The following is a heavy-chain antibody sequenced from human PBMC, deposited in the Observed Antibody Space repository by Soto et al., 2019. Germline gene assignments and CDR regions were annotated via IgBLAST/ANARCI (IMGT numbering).Heavy chain of an antibody. CDR3: ANSAKATIFGVVIPYGMDV. D-gene: IGHD3-3*01. Sequence: GGSLRLSCAASGFTFGSYAMSWVRQAPGKGLEWVSAISGSGGSTYYADSVKGRFTISRDNSKNTLYLQMNSLRAEDTAVYYCANSAKATIFGVVIPYGMDVWGQGTTVTVSS. CDR2: ISGSGGST. CDR1: GFTFGSYA. J-gene: IGHJ6*02. V-gene: IGHV3-23*01.